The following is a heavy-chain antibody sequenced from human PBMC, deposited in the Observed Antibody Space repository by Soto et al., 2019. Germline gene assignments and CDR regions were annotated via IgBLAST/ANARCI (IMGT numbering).Heavy chain of an antibody. CDR3: ARDDATYCGGDCYRYFFYGLDV. J-gene: IGHJ6*02. CDR2: IIPMFGTA. Sequence: QVQLVQSGAEVKKPGSSVKISCKASGGTFINHAFSWVRQAPGQGLEWMGGIIPMFGTADYSQKFKGRVTITADESTTTAHMERSSLRADEPAVYYCARDDATYCGGDCYRYFFYGLDVWGQGTTVTVSS. V-gene: IGHV1-69*01. CDR1: GGTFINHA. D-gene: IGHD2-21*02.